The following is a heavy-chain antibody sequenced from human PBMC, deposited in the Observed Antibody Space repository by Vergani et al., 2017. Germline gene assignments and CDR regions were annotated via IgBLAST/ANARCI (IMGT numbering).Heavy chain of an antibody. J-gene: IGHJ4*02. CDR3: AVVVPDPHWALDY. V-gene: IGHV4-39*01. Sequence: QLQLQESGPGLVKPSETLSLTCTVSGGSISSSSYYWGWIRQPPGKGLGWIGSIYYSGSTYYNPSLKSPVTISVDTSKNQFSLKLSSVTAADTAVYYCAVVVPDPHWALDYWGQGTLVTVSS. CDR2: IYYSGST. CDR1: GGSISSSSYY. D-gene: IGHD2-2*01.